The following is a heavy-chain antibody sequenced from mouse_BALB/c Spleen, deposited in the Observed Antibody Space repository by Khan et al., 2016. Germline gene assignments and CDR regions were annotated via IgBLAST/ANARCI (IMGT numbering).Heavy chain of an antibody. D-gene: IGHD2-4*01. CDR3: ANDYACFAY. CDR1: GYTFTDNN. V-gene: IGHV1S29*02. Sequence: VQLQQSGPELVKPGASVKISCKASGYTFTDNNIHWLKQSHGKSLEWIGYIYPYNGGTGYNQKFKNRATLTVDDSSNTAYMDLRSLTSEDSAVYYCANDYACFAYWGQGTLDTVSA. CDR2: IYPYNGGT. J-gene: IGHJ3*01.